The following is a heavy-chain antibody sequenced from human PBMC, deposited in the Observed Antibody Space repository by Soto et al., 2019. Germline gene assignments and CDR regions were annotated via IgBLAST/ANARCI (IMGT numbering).Heavy chain of an antibody. V-gene: IGHV3-23*01. Sequence: GGSLRLSCAASGFTFSSYAMSWVRQAPGKWLEWVSAISGSGGSTYYADSVKGWFTISRDNSKNTLYLQMNSLRAEDTAVYYCAKIPEFCEVGATNCYYFDYWGQGXLVTVSS. CDR1: GFTFSSYA. D-gene: IGHD1-26*01. CDR2: ISGSGGST. CDR3: AKIPEFCEVGATNCYYFDY. J-gene: IGHJ4*02.